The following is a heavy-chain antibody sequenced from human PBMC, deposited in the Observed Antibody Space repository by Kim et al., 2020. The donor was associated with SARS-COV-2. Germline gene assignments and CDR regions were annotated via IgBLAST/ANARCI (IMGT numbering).Heavy chain of an antibody. J-gene: IGHJ5*02. CDR1: GGTFSSYA. Sequence: SVKVSCKASGGTFSSYAISWVRQAPGQGLEWMGGIIPIFGTANYAQKFQGRVTITADESTSTAYMELSSLRSEDTAVYYCARGYDIGHWFDPWGQGTLVTVSS. CDR2: IIPIFGTA. CDR3: ARGYDIGHWFDP. V-gene: IGHV1-69*13. D-gene: IGHD3-9*01.